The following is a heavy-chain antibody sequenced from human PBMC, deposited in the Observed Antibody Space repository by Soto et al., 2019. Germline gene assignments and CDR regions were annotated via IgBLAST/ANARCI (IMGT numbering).Heavy chain of an antibody. CDR2: INPKTGDT. CDR3: ARQLAYCGGDCYTEPIDY. D-gene: IGHD2-21*02. V-gene: IGHV1-2*02. Sequence: QAQLVQSGAEVKKPGASVKVSCKTSGYTFTAYYIHWVRQAPGQGLEWVGWINPKTGDTKYAQKVQGRVTMNGDTSITTAYMELGRLRSDDTAVYYCARQLAYCGGDCYTEPIDYWGQGTLVTVSS. J-gene: IGHJ4*02. CDR1: GYTFTAYY.